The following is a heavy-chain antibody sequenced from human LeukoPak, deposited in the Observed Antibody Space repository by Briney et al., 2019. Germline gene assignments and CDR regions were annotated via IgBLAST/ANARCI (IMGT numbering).Heavy chain of an antibody. Sequence: SETLSLTCTVSGVSISSSYWSWIRQPPGKGLEWIGYFYYSGNTNHNPSLKSRVTMSVDTSKNQFSLNLRSVTAADTAVFYCARLRFWSGYPFFDSWGQGTLVTVSP. CDR1: GVSISSSY. CDR2: FYYSGNT. V-gene: IGHV4-59*01. D-gene: IGHD3-3*01. CDR3: ARLRFWSGYPFFDS. J-gene: IGHJ4*02.